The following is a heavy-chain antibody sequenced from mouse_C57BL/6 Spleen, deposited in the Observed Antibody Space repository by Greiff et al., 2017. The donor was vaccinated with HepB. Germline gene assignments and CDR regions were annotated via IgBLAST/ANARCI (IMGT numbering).Heavy chain of an antibody. V-gene: IGHV1-69*01. J-gene: IGHJ3*01. Sequence: QVRLQQPGAELVMPGASVKLSCKASGYTFTSYWMHWVKQRPGQGLEWIGEIDPSDSYTNYNQKFKGKSTLTVDKSSSTAYMQLSSLTSEDSAVYYCARGSNPFAYWGQGTLVTVSA. CDR2: IDPSDSYT. D-gene: IGHD2-5*01. CDR3: ARGSNPFAY. CDR1: GYTFTSYW.